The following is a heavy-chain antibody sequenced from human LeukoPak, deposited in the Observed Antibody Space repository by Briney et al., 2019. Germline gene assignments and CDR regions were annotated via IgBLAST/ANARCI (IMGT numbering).Heavy chain of an antibody. Sequence: GGSLRLSCAASGFTFSSYGMHWVRQAPGKGLEWVSYISSSSNIMNYADSVKGRFTTSRDNAKNSLYLQMNSLRAEDTAVYYCAKSARATATVHPVRLPFDYWGQGTLVTVSS. D-gene: IGHD5-18*01. CDR2: ISSSSNIM. J-gene: IGHJ4*02. V-gene: IGHV3-48*01. CDR1: GFTFSSYG. CDR3: AKSARATATVHPVRLPFDY.